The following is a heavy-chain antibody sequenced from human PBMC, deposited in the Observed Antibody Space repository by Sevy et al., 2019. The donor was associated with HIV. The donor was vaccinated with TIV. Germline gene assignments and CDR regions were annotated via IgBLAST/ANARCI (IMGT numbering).Heavy chain of an antibody. D-gene: IGHD2-21*02. CDR2: INPYSGDT. J-gene: IGHJ4*02. V-gene: IGHV1-2*02. CDR1: RYNFNAFY. Sequence: ASVKVSCKASRYNFNAFYIHWVRQAPGQGLEWMGWINPYSGDTNYAQKFQGRVTMTTDTSISVAYMELSRLTSDDTAMYYCARDRFYGGDSVTFAGDYWGQGTLVNVSS. CDR3: ARDRFYGGDSVTFAGDY.